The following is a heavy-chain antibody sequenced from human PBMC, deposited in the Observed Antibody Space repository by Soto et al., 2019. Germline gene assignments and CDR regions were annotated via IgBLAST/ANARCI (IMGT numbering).Heavy chain of an antibody. D-gene: IGHD3-10*01. J-gene: IGHJ4*02. CDR3: VRDLDGSGSYYTDY. Sequence: GAPVKVSCKASGYTFTSYAMHWVRQAPGQRLEWMGWINAGNGNTKYSQKFQGRVTITRDTSASTAYMELSSLRSEDTAVYYCVRDLDGSGSYYTDYWGQGTLVTVSS. CDR1: GYTFTSYA. V-gene: IGHV1-3*01. CDR2: INAGNGNT.